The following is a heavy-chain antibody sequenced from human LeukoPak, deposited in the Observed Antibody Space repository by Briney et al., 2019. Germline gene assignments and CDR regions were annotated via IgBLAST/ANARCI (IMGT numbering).Heavy chain of an antibody. D-gene: IGHD4-17*01. Sequence: SETLSLTCAVYGGSFSGYYWSWIRQPPGKGLEWMGEINHSGSTNYNPSIKSRVTISVDTSKNQFSLKLSSVTAADTAVYYCARTAVTEDYWGQGTLVTVSS. J-gene: IGHJ4*02. V-gene: IGHV4-34*01. CDR3: ARTAVTEDY. CDR2: INHSGST. CDR1: GGSFSGYY.